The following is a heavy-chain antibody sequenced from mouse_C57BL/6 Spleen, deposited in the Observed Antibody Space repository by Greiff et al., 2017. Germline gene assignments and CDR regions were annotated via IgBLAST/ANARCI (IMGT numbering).Heavy chain of an antibody. CDR1: GYTFTDYN. D-gene: IGHD1-1*02. Sequence: DVQLQESGPELVKPGASVKIPCKASGYTFTDYNMDWVKQSHGKSLEWIGDINPNNGGTIYNQKFKGKATLTVDKSSSTAYMELRSLTSEDTAVYYCARWGGGLDYWGQGTTLTVSS. CDR3: ARWGGGLDY. J-gene: IGHJ2*01. CDR2: INPNNGGT. V-gene: IGHV1-18*01.